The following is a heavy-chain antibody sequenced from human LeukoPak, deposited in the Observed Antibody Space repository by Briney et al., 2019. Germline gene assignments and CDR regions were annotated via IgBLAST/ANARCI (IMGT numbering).Heavy chain of an antibody. Sequence: ASVKVSCKASGYTFTKYSIHWVRQAPGQGLEWMGVINPSGDSTNCAQRFQGRVTVTGDMSTSTVYMEMTSLTSEDTAVYYCARAITTIAFDIWGQGTIVTVSS. V-gene: IGHV1-46*01. CDR3: ARAITTIAFDI. J-gene: IGHJ3*02. CDR1: GYTFTKYS. D-gene: IGHD3-22*01. CDR2: INPSGDST.